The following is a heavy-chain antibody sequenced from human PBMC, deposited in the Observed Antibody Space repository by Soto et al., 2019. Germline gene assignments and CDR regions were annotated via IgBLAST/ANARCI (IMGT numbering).Heavy chain of an antibody. J-gene: IGHJ4*02. CDR2: IYHSGST. V-gene: IGHV4-4*02. CDR3: ARVITMTTVTHPFLPGAWFDY. CDR1: GGSISSSNW. Sequence: QVQLQESGPGLVKPSGTLSLTCAVSGGSISSSNWWSWVRQPPGKGLEWIGEIYHSGSTNYNPSLKSRVTISVDKSKNQFSLKLSSVTAADTAVYYCARVITMTTVTHPFLPGAWFDYWGQGTLVTVSS. D-gene: IGHD4-17*01.